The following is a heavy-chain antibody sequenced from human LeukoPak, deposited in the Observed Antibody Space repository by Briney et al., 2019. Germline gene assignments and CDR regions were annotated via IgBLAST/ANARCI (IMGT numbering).Heavy chain of an antibody. CDR1: GFTFDDYA. CDR3: AKDVSGYSSGSDY. D-gene: IGHD3-22*01. Sequence: GGSLRLSCAASGFTFDDYAMHWVRQAPVKVLEWVSGISWNSGSIGYADSVKGRFTISRDNAKNSLYLQMNSLRAEDTALYYCAKDVSGYSSGSDYWGQGTLVTVSS. J-gene: IGHJ4*02. CDR2: ISWNSGSI. V-gene: IGHV3-9*01.